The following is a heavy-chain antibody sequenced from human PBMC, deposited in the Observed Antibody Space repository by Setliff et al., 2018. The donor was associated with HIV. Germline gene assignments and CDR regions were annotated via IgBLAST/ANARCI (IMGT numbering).Heavy chain of an antibody. CDR2: INPYSGGT. D-gene: IGHD3-22*01. V-gene: IGHV1-2*02. CDR3: VRGVTRDTSGYYRDEYFQH. Sequence: ASVKVSCKASGYTFTGNSDYYLHWVRQAPGQGPEWMGWINPYSGGTLYAQKFQGRVTMTTDTSTNTAYMEMRTLRSDDTAVYYCVRGVTRDTSGYYRDEYFQHWGQGTPVTVS. J-gene: IGHJ1*01. CDR1: GYTFTGNSDYY.